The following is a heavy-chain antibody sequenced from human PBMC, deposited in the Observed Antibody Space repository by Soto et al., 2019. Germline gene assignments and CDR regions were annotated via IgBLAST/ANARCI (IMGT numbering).Heavy chain of an antibody. CDR3: AKGPYGDYQGDWFDP. CDR1: GFTFDDYA. V-gene: IGHV3-9*01. CDR2: ISWNSGSI. J-gene: IGHJ5*02. Sequence: GGSLRLSCAASGFTFDDYAMHWVRQAPGKGLEWVSGISWNSGSIGYADSVKGRFTISRDNAKNSLYLQMNSLRAEDTALYYCAKGPYGDYQGDWFDPWGQGTLVTVSS. D-gene: IGHD4-17*01.